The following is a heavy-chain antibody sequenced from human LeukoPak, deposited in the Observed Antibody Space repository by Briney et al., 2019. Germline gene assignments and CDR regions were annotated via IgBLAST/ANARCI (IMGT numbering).Heavy chain of an antibody. V-gene: IGHV1-8*02. CDR1: GYTFTSYG. J-gene: IGHJ4*02. Sequence: ASVKVSCKASGYTFTSYGINWVRQATGQGLEWMGWMNPNSGNTGYAQKFQGRVTMTRNTSISTAYMELSSLRSEDTAVYYCARGVGMGYYFDYWGQGTLVTVSS. CDR3: ARGVGMGYYFDY. D-gene: IGHD7-27*01. CDR2: MNPNSGNT.